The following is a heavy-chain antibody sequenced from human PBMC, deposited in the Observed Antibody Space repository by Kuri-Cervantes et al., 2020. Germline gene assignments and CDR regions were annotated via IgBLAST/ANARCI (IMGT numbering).Heavy chain of an antibody. V-gene: IGHV1-24*01. D-gene: IGHD2-2*01. Sequence: ASVKVSCKVSGYTLTELSMHWVQQALGKGLEWMGGFDPEDGETIYAQKFQGRVTITGDTSASTAYMELSSLRSEDTAVYYCARGDIVVVPAAVFLDYWGQGTLVTVSS. CDR2: FDPEDGET. J-gene: IGHJ4*02. CDR3: ARGDIVVVPAAVFLDY. CDR1: GYTLTELS.